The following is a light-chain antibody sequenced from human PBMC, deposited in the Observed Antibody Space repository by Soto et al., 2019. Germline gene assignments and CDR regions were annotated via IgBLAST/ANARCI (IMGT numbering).Light chain of an antibody. J-gene: IGKJ1*01. CDR2: GAX. V-gene: IGKV3-20*01. CDR3: QQYGSSPWT. CDR1: QSVSSSY. Sequence: GERATLSCRASQSVSSSYLAWYQQKPGQAPRLLIYGAXSRATGIPDRFSGSGSGTAFTLAISRLGPEDFAVYYCQQYGSSPWTFGQGTKVEIK.